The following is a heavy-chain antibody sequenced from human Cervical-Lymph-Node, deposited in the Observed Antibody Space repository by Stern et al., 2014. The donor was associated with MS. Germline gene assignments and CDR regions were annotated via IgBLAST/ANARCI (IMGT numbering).Heavy chain of an antibody. CDR3: AREWGDQMPRYAMGV. D-gene: IGHD2-2*01. CDR1: GYTFTNYD. CDR2: ISVYNGNT. J-gene: IGHJ6*02. Sequence: QVQLVQSAAEVKKPGASVKVSCKASGYTFTNYDISWVRQAPGQGLEWMGRISVYNGNTNYMQEFQGRVTMTTDTSTNTAYMELRSLRSDDTAVYYCAREWGDQMPRYAMGVWGQGTTVTGSS. V-gene: IGHV1-18*01.